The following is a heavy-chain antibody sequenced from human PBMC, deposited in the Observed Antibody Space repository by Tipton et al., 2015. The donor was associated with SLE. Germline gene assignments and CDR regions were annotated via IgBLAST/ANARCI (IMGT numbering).Heavy chain of an antibody. CDR2: ITSGYDFT. CDR3: ARDRVLLWFGESNDAFDI. D-gene: IGHD3-10*01. J-gene: IGHJ3*02. CDR1: GFTFSTYN. V-gene: IGHV3-21*01. Sequence: SLRLSCAASGFTFSTYNMNWVRQAPGKGLEWVSSITSGYDFTYYADSVKGRFTISKDNAENSVSLQMNSLRAEDTAIYYCARDRVLLWFGESNDAFDIWGQGTMGIVSS.